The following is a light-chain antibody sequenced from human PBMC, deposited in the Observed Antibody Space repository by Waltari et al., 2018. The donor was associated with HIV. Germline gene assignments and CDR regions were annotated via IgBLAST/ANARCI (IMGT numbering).Light chain of an antibody. Sequence: QSVLTQPPSASGTPGQRVSRSCSGRSSNLGRNYVYWSPHLPGPAPKLLIYRSNQRPSGVPGRFSCSKSGTAASLAISGLRSEDEADYYCAAWDDTLSGHVVFGGGTKLTVL. J-gene: IGLJ2*01. CDR1: SSNLGRNY. CDR3: AAWDDTLSGHVV. CDR2: RSN. V-gene: IGLV1-47*01.